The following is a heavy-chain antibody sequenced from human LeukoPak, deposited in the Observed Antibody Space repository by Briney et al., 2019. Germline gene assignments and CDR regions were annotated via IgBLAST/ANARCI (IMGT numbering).Heavy chain of an antibody. CDR3: AKDDGGSSYFDY. D-gene: IGHD1-26*01. CDR1: GFTFSSYG. V-gene: IGHV3-33*06. CDR2: IWYDGSNK. Sequence: GGSLRLSCAASGFTFSSYGMHWVRQAPGKGLERVAVIWYDGSNKYYAESVKGRFTISRDNSKNTLYLQMNSLRAEDTAVYYCAKDDGGSSYFDYWGQGTLVTVSS. J-gene: IGHJ4*02.